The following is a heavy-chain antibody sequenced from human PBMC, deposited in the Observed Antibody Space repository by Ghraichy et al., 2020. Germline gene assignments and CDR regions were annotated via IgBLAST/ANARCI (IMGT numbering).Heavy chain of an antibody. CDR2: IDYSGST. CDR1: GGSISSYY. Sequence: SETLSLTCTVSGGSISSYYWSWIRQPPGRGLEWIGYIDYSGSTNYNPSLKSRVTISVDAPKNQFSLKLSSVTAADTAVYYCARHGLLHYFDSWGQGALVTVSS. V-gene: IGHV4-59*08. J-gene: IGHJ4*02. D-gene: IGHD4-11*01. CDR3: ARHGLLHYFDS.